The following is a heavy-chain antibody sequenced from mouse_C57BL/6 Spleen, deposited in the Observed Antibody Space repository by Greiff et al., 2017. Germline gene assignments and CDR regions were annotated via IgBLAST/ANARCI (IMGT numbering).Heavy chain of an antibody. CDR1: GYTFTSYW. J-gene: IGHJ3*01. V-gene: IGHV1-53*01. D-gene: IGHD3-2*02. CDR3: ARDSSGYVPWFAY. Sequence: VQLQQPGTELVKPGASVKLSCKASGYTFTSYWMHWVKQRPGQGLEWIGNINPSNGGTNYNEKFKSKATLTVDKSSSTAYMQLSSLTSEDSAVYYCARDSSGYVPWFAYWGQGTLVTVSA. CDR2: INPSNGGT.